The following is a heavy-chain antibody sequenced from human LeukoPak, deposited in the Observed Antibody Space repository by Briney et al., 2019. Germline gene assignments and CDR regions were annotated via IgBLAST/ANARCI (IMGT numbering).Heavy chain of an antibody. J-gene: IGHJ5*02. V-gene: IGHV4-4*07. CDR3: ARDSGTTGEVKFDP. CDR1: GASISSYD. Sequence: SETLCLTCTVSGASISSYDWSWIRQPAGKGLEWIGGIYNSGSTTYNPSLKSRVTMSVDTSKHQFPLKLSSVTAADTAVYYCARDSGTTGEVKFDPWGQGTLVTVSS. D-gene: IGHD3-10*01. CDR2: IYNSGST.